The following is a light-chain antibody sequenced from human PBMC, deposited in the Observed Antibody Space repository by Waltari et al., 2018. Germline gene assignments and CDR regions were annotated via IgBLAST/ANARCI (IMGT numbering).Light chain of an antibody. Sequence: DIVMTQSPDSLAVSLGERPTINCNSSQSVLYSSNNRNYLAWYQQKPGQPPRPLIYWASTRESGVPDRFSGSGSGTEFTLTISSLQAEDVAVYYCQQYYGTPPYTFGQGTKLEIK. V-gene: IGKV4-1*01. J-gene: IGKJ2*01. CDR1: QSVLYSSNNRNY. CDR2: WAS. CDR3: QQYYGTPPYT.